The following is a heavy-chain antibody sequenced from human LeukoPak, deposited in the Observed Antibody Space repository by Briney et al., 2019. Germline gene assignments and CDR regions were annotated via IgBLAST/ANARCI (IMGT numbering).Heavy chain of an antibody. CDR2: ISKDESYI. CDR3: VRERDGFDV. J-gene: IGHJ3*01. Sequence: LSLTCAVHGGSFSGYYWSWIRQPPGKGLEWVAVISKDESYIHYADSVKGRITISRDISTNTLFLQMDSLRVEDTALYYCVRERDGFDVWGQGTTVTVSS. V-gene: IGHV3-30*03. CDR1: GGSFSGYY.